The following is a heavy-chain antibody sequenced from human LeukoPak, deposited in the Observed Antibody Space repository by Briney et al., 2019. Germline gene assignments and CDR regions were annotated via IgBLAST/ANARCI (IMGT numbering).Heavy chain of an antibody. CDR1: GGSISSYY. Sequence: SETLSLTCTVSGGSISSYYWSWIRQPPGKGLEWIGYVYDSGSTNYNPSLRSRVTISVDTSKNQFSLKLTSVTAADTAVYYCAKTFDILTGYAVFDPWGQGTLVTVSS. J-gene: IGHJ5*02. V-gene: IGHV4-59*01. CDR2: VYDSGST. D-gene: IGHD3-9*01. CDR3: AKTFDILTGYAVFDP.